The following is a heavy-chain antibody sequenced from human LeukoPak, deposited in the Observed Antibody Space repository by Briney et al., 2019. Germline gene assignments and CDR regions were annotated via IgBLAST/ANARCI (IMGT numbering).Heavy chain of an antibody. CDR2: ISSIGTTI. V-gene: IGHV3-11*01. Sequence: PGGSLRLSCAASGFTFSNYYMSWIRQAPGKGLEWLSYISSIGTTIDYADSVKGRFTISRDNAKNSLFMQMNSLRVEDTAVYYCASSTRDYYYSYGMDIWGQGTTVTVSS. D-gene: IGHD3-3*02. CDR3: ASSTRDYYYSYGMDI. CDR1: GFTFSNYY. J-gene: IGHJ6*02.